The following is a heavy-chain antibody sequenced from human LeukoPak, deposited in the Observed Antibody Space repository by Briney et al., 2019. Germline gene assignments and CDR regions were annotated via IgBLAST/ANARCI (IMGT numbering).Heavy chain of an antibody. Sequence: KPSETLSLTCTVSGGSISSYYWSWIRQPAGKGLEWIGRIYTSGSTNYNPSLKSRVTMSVDTSKNQFSLKLSSVTAADTAVYYCARTFSYGASWYFDLWGRGTLVTVSS. CDR1: GGSISSYY. V-gene: IGHV4-4*07. CDR3: ARTFSYGASWYFDL. J-gene: IGHJ2*01. D-gene: IGHD4-17*01. CDR2: IYTSGST.